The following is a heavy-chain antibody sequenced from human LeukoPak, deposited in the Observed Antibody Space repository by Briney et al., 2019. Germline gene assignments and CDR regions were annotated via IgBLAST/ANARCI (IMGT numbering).Heavy chain of an antibody. CDR1: GGSISSYY. V-gene: IGHV4-4*07. CDR2: IYTGGST. Sequence: SETLSLTCTVSGGSISSYYWSWIRQPAGKGLEWIGRIYTGGSTNYNPSLKSRVTMSVDTSKNQFSLKLSSVTAADTAVYYCARLSTVTTSFDYWGQGTLVTVSS. D-gene: IGHD4-11*01. J-gene: IGHJ4*02. CDR3: ARLSTVTTSFDY.